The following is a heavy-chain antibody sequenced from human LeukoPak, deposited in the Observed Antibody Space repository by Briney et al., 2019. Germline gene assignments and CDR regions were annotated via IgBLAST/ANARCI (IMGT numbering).Heavy chain of an antibody. Sequence: PSETLSLTCTVSGGSISSSSHYWSWIRQPPGKGLECIGNIYYSGSTNYNPSLKSRVTISIDTSKNQFSLKLSSVTAADTAVYYCARGPGMATIKDWGQGTLVTVSS. D-gene: IGHD5-24*01. CDR1: GGSISSSSHY. CDR2: IYYSGST. V-gene: IGHV4-61*01. CDR3: ARGPGMATIKD. J-gene: IGHJ4*02.